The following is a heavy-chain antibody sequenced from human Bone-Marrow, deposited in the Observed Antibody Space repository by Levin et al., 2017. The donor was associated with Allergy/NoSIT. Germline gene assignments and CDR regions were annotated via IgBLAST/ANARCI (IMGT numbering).Heavy chain of an antibody. J-gene: IGHJ5*02. CDR1: GFTVSSNY. V-gene: IGHV3-53*01. CDR2: IYSGGST. CDR3: ARDVGTGTAPRGWFDP. Sequence: GESLKISCAASGFTVSSNYMSWVRQAPGKGLEWVSVIYSGGSTYYADSVKGRFTISRDNSKNTLYLQMNSLRAEDTAVYYCARDVGTGTAPRGWFDPWGQGTLVTVSS. D-gene: IGHD1-14*01.